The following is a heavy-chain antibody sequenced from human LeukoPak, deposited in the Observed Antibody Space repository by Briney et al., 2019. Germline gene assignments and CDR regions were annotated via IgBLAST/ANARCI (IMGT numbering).Heavy chain of an antibody. V-gene: IGHV3-30-3*01. CDR3: AKDHKLYYYDSSGYYPFDY. CDR1: GFTFSSYA. D-gene: IGHD3-22*01. CDR2: ISYDGSNK. J-gene: IGHJ4*02. Sequence: PGRSLRLSCAASGFTFSSYAMHWVRQAPGKGLEWVAVISYDGSNKYYADSVKGRFTISRDNSKNTLYLQMNSLRAEDTAVYYCAKDHKLYYYDSSGYYPFDYWGQGTLVTVSS.